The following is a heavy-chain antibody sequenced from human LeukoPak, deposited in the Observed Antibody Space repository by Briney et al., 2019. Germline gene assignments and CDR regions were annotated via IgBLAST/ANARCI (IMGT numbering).Heavy chain of an antibody. CDR1: GFTFSSYW. CDR3: ARDMGYDFWSGPPSYAFDI. CDR2: IKQDGSEK. Sequence: GALRLSCAASGFTFSSYWMSWVRPAPGKGLEWVANIKQDGSEKYYVDSVKGRFTISRDNAKNSLYLQMNSLRAEDTAVYYCARDMGYDFWSGPPSYAFDIWGQGTMVTVSS. J-gene: IGHJ3*02. D-gene: IGHD3-3*01. V-gene: IGHV3-7*01.